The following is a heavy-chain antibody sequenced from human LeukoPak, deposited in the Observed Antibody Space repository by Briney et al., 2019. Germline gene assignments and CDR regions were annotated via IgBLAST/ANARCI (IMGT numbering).Heavy chain of an antibody. D-gene: IGHD6-13*01. CDR1: GFTFSSYG. CDR2: ISYDGSNK. V-gene: IGHV3-30*18. J-gene: IGHJ6*03. Sequence: GRSLRLSCAASGFTFSSYGMHWVRQAPGKGLEWVAVISYDGSNKYYADSVKGRFTISRDNSKNTLYLQMNSLRAEDTAVYYCAKDRVATERYYMDVWGKGTTVTISS. CDR3: AKDRVATERYYMDV.